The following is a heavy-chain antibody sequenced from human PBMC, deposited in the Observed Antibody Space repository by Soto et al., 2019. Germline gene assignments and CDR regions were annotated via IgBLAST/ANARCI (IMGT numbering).Heavy chain of an antibody. D-gene: IGHD3-3*01. CDR1: GFTFSNAW. CDR3: TTDNHFGVVRSSFWFDP. V-gene: IGHV3-15*01. J-gene: IGHJ5*02. CDR2: IKSKTDGGTT. Sequence: EVQLVESGGGLVKPGGSLRLSCAASGFTFSNAWMSWVRQAPGKGLEWVGRIKSKTDGGTTDYAAPVKGRFTISRDDSKNTLYLQMNSLKTEDTAVYYCTTDNHFGVVRSSFWFDPWGQGTLVTVSS.